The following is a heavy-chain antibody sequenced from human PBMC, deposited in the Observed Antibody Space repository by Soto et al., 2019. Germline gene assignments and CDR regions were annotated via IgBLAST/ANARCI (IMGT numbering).Heavy chain of an antibody. D-gene: IGHD2-2*01. CDR1: GYTFTSYY. V-gene: IGHV1-46*01. J-gene: IGHJ4*02. CDR3: ARVSISSTSCYYPDY. Sequence: ASVKVSCKASGYTFTSYYMHWVRQAPGQGLEWMGIINPSGGSTSYAQKFQGRVTMTRDTSTSTVYMELSSLRSEDTAVYYCARVSISSTSCYYPDYWGQGTLVTAPQ. CDR2: INPSGGST.